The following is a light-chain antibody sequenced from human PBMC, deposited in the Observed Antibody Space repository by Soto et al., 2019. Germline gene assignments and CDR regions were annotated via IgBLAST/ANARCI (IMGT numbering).Light chain of an antibody. V-gene: IGLV4-69*02. J-gene: IGLJ2*01. CDR2: LNSDGSH. Sequence: QPVLTQSPSASAALGASVKLICTLSSGHNTYAIAWHQQQPQRGPRYLMRLNSDGSHSKGDGIPDRFSGSSSGAERYLTISSLQSEDEADYYCQTWGAGNVLFGGGTKLTVL. CDR1: SGHNTYA. CDR3: QTWGAGNVL.